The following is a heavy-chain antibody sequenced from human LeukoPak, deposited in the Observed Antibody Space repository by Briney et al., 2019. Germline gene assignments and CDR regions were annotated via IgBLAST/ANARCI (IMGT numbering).Heavy chain of an antibody. Sequence: SETLSLTCTVSGGSISTYYWSWIRQAAGKGLEWIGRIHTSGRTDYNPSLRSRVTMSLDTSKNQFSLKLSSVTAADTAFYYCARDLITPPYNWVDPWGQGTLVTVSS. D-gene: IGHD5-24*01. CDR1: GGSISTYY. V-gene: IGHV4-4*07. CDR3: ARDLITPPYNWVDP. CDR2: IHTSGRT. J-gene: IGHJ5*02.